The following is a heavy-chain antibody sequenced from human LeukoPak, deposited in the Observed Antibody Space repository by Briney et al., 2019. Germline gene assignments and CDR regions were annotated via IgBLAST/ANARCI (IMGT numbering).Heavy chain of an antibody. CDR2: ISSSGNIK. CDR1: GLTFSIFE. Sequence: PGGSLRLSCEASGLTFSIFEMNWVRLAPGKGLEWVSFISSSGNIKLYADSVRGRFTISRDNAKNSPYLHMSSLRAEDTAVYYCAKGGSPGYNYNAFDMWGQGTVVAVS. D-gene: IGHD3-9*01. J-gene: IGHJ3*02. V-gene: IGHV3-48*03. CDR3: AKGGSPGYNYNAFDM.